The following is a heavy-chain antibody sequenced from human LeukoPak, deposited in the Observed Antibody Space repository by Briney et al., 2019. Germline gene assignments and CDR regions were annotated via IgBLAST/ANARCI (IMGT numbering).Heavy chain of an antibody. D-gene: IGHD1-7*01. V-gene: IGHV3-21*01. CDR3: AKDLEGTTVEGGIDY. Sequence: PGGSLRLSCAASGFTFSSYSMNWVRQAPGKGLEWVSSISSSSSYIYYADSVKGRFTISGDNSKNTLYLQMNSLRAEDTAVYYCAKDLEGTTVEGGIDYWGQGTLVTVSS. CDR1: GFTFSSYS. CDR2: ISSSSSYI. J-gene: IGHJ4*02.